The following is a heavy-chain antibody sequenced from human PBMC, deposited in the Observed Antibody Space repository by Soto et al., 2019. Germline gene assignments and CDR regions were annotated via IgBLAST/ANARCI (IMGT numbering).Heavy chain of an antibody. D-gene: IGHD3-3*01. Sequence: GGSLRLSCAASGFTFSSYSMNWVRQAPGKGLEWVSYISSSSSTIYYADSVKGRFTISRDNAKNSLYLQMNSLRAEDTAVYYCARDYDFWSGYQTGGYFDYWGQGTLVTVSS. CDR3: ARDYDFWSGYQTGGYFDY. CDR2: ISSSSSTI. CDR1: GFTFSSYS. J-gene: IGHJ4*02. V-gene: IGHV3-48*01.